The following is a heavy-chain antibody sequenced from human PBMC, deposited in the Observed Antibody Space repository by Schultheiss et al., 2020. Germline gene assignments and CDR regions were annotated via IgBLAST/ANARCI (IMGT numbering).Heavy chain of an antibody. CDR3: AKGITTDASRPFDC. CDR1: GFTLSNHA. CDR2: ISASTGNR. Sequence: GGSLRLSCAGSGFTLSNHAMYWVRQAPGKGLEWVSSISASTGNRYYADSMKGRFTISRDNSKNTLYLLMNSLRVDDTARYYCAKGITTDASRPFDCWGQGTLVTVSS. V-gene: IGHV3-23*01. J-gene: IGHJ4*02. D-gene: IGHD1-14*01.